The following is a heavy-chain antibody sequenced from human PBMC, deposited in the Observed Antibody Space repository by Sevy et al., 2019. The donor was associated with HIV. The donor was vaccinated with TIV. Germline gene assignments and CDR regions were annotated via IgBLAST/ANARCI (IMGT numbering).Heavy chain of an antibody. Sequence: GGSLRLSCAASGFTFSSYGMHWVRQAPGKGLEWVAVISYDGSNKYYADSVKGRFTISRDNSKNTLYLQMDSLRAEDTAVYYCMKVEGIGVVDYYYYGMDVWGQGTTVTVSS. J-gene: IGHJ6*02. CDR2: ISYDGSNK. CDR1: GFTFSSYG. CDR3: MKVEGIGVVDYYYYGMDV. V-gene: IGHV3-30*18. D-gene: IGHD3-3*01.